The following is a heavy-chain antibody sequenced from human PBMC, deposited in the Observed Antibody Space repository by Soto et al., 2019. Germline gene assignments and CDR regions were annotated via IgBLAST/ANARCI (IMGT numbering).Heavy chain of an antibody. CDR1: GFTVSSNY. Sequence: EVQLVETGGGLIQPGGSLRLSCAASGFTVSSNYMSWVRQAPGKGLEWVSVINSGGSTYYADSVKGRFTISRDNSKNTLYLQMNSLRAEDTAVYYCARLAYSSSFAFDIWGQGTMVTVSS. CDR2: INSGGST. D-gene: IGHD6-6*01. CDR3: ARLAYSSSFAFDI. J-gene: IGHJ3*02. V-gene: IGHV3-53*02.